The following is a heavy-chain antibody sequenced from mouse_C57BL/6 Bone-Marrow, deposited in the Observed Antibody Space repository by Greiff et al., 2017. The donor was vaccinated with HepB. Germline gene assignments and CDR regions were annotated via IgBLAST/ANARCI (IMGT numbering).Heavy chain of an antibody. CDR1: GFTFKDDY. D-gene: IGHD1-1*01. J-gene: IGHJ3*01. Sequence: VQLKQSGAELVRPGASVKLSCTASGFTFKDDYMHWVKQRPEQGLEWIGWIDPENGDTEYASKFQGKATITADTSSNTAYLQLSSLTSEDTAVYYCTVIPTVVGANWGQGTRVTVSA. CDR3: TVIPTVVGAN. CDR2: IDPENGDT. V-gene: IGHV14-4*01.